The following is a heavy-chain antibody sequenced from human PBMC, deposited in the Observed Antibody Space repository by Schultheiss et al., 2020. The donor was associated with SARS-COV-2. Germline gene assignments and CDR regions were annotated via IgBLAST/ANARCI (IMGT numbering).Heavy chain of an antibody. CDR2: IYYSGST. CDR3: AFIGYCSGGSCYAIDY. V-gene: IGHV4-39*07. Sequence: SETLSLTCTVSGGSISSSSYYWGWIRQPPGKGLEWIGSIYYSGSTYYNPSLKSRVTISVDTSKNQFSLKLSSVTAADTAVYYCAFIGYCSGGSCYAIDYWGQGTLVTVSS. CDR1: GGSISSSSYY. D-gene: IGHD2-15*01. J-gene: IGHJ4*02.